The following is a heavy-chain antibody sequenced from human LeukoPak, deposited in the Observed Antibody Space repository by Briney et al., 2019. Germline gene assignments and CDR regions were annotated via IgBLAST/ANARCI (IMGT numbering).Heavy chain of an antibody. V-gene: IGHV4-34*01. J-gene: IGHJ4*02. Sequence: SETLSLTCAVYGGSFSGYYWSWIRQPPGKGLEWVGEINHSGSTNYNPSLKSRVTISVDTSKNQFSLKLSSVSAADTAAYYCARVKGYSSSWYVWSYFDYWGQGTLVTVSS. CDR2: INHSGST. CDR1: GGSFSGYY. D-gene: IGHD6-13*01. CDR3: ARVKGYSSSWYVWSYFDY.